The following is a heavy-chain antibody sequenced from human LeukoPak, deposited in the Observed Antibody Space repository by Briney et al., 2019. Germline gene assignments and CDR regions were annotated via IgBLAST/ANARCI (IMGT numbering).Heavy chain of an antibody. CDR1: GYTFTSYG. CDR3: ARVAGNYYYYYMDV. J-gene: IGHJ6*03. CDR2: ISAYNGNT. V-gene: IGHV1-18*01. Sequence: APVKVSCKASGYTFTSYGISWVRQAPGQGLEWMGWISAYNGNTNYAQKLQGRVTMTTDTSTSTAYMELRSLRSDDTAVYYCARVAGNYYYYYMDVWGKGTTVTVSS. D-gene: IGHD6-19*01.